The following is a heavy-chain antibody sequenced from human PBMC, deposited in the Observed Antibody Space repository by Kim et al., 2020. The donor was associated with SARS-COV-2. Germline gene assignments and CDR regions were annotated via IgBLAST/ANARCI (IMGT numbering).Heavy chain of an antibody. Sequence: ASVKVSCKASGYTFTGYYMHWVRQAPGQGLEWMGRINPNSGGTNYAQKFQGRVTMTRDTSISTVYMELSRLRSDDTVVYYCARESEYYYGSGSYRYFQHWGQGTLVTVSS. D-gene: IGHD3-10*01. CDR2: INPNSGGT. J-gene: IGHJ1*01. CDR3: ARESEYYYGSGSYRYFQH. CDR1: GYTFTGYY. V-gene: IGHV1-2*05.